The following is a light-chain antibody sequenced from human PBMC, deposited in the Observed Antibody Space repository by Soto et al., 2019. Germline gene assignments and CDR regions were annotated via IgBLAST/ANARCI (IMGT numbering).Light chain of an antibody. Sequence: DIQMTQSPSSVSAFVGDRVTITCRASQGISTWLAWYQQKPGKAPKLLIYATSRLQSGVPSRFSGSGSGTDFSLTISSLQPEDFATYYRQQANNIPPYTFGQGTKVEIK. J-gene: IGKJ2*01. CDR1: QGISTW. CDR2: ATS. V-gene: IGKV1-12*01. CDR3: QQANNIPPYT.